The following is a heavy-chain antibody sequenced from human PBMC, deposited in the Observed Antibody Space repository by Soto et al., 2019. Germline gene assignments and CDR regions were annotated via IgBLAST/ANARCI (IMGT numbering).Heavy chain of an antibody. CDR3: ARGGAVVLSASDF. Sequence: QVQLVQSGAEVKKPGASVKVSCKASGYTFTGYYMHWVRQAPGQGLEWMGWINPNSGDTNYAQKFQGGVTMARDMSISTAYLELDRLTSDDTAVYYCARGGAVVLSASDFWGQGTLVTVSS. D-gene: IGHD2-15*01. CDR1: GYTFTGYY. J-gene: IGHJ4*02. CDR2: INPNSGDT. V-gene: IGHV1-2*02.